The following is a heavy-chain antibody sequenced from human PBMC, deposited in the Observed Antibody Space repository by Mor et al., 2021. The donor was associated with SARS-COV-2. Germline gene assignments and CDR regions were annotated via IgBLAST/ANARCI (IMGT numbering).Heavy chain of an antibody. J-gene: IGHJ4*02. V-gene: IGHV3-11*04. D-gene: IGHD6-19*01. CDR2: ISSSGSTI. Sequence: QAPGKGLEWVSYISSSGSTIYYADSVKGRFTISRDNAKNSLYLQMNSLRAEDTAVYYCARSEWLVLDYWGQGTLVTVSS. CDR3: ARSEWLVLDY.